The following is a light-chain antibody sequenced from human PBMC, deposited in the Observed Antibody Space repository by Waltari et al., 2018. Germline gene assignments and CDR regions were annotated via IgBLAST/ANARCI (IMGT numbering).Light chain of an antibody. J-gene: IGKJ2*01. Sequence: DIQMTQSPSSLSASVGDSVTIPCQASHDISNYLNWYQQKPGKAPKLLIYDASNLETGVPSRFSGSGSGTDFSFTISSLQPEDIATYYCQQFDNLVYTFGQGTKLEIK. CDR1: HDISNY. CDR3: QQFDNLVYT. CDR2: DAS. V-gene: IGKV1-33*01.